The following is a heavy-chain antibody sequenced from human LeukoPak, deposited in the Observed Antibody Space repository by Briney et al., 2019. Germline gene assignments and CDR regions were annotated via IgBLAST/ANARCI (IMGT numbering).Heavy chain of an antibody. Sequence: GGSLRLSCAASGFTFSSYAMSWVRQAPGKGLEWVSAISGSGGSTYYADSVKGRFTISRGNSKNTLYLQMNSLRAEDTAVYYCAKDLAYGGYGDFDYWGQGTLVTVSS. CDR2: ISGSGGST. CDR1: GFTFSSYA. CDR3: AKDLAYGGYGDFDY. J-gene: IGHJ4*02. D-gene: IGHD5-12*01. V-gene: IGHV3-23*01.